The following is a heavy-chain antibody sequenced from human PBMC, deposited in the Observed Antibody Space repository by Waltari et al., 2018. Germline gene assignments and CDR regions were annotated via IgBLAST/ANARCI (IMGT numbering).Heavy chain of an antibody. CDR1: GYTFTGYY. CDR2: INPNSGGT. CDR3: ASDARFLYAAEYFQH. D-gene: IGHD2-2*02. V-gene: IGHV1-2*02. J-gene: IGHJ1*01. Sequence: QVQLVQSGAEVKKPGASVKVSCKASGYTFTGYYMHWVRQAPGQGLEWRGWINPNSGGTNDAQKFQGMVTMTRDTSISTAYMELSRLRSDDTAVYYCASDARFLYAAEYFQHWGQGTLVTVSS.